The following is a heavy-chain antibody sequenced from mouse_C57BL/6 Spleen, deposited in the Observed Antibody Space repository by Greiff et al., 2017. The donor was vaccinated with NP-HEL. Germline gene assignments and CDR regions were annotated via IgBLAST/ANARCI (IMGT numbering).Heavy chain of an antibody. D-gene: IGHD2-1*01. CDR1: GFTFSDYY. Sequence: EVQLVESEGGLVQPGSSMKLSCTASGFTFSDYYMAWVRQVPEKGLEWVANINYDGSSTYYLDSLKSRFIISRDNAKNILYLQMSSLKSEDTATYYCARDGDGNLDYWGQGTTLTVSS. CDR2: INYDGSST. CDR3: ARDGDGNLDY. V-gene: IGHV5-16*01. J-gene: IGHJ2*01.